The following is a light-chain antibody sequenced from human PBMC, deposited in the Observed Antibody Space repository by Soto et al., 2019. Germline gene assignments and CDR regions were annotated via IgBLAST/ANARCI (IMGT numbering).Light chain of an antibody. CDR3: HQSFTTLWT. CDR2: AAS. V-gene: IGKV1-39*01. Sequence: DIQMTQSPSSLSASVGDRVTITCRASQGIRNDLGWYQQKPGKAPKLLIYAASILQSGVPSRFSGSGSGTDFILTITSLQPEDFATYYCHQSFTTLWTFGQGTKVDIK. J-gene: IGKJ1*01. CDR1: QGIRND.